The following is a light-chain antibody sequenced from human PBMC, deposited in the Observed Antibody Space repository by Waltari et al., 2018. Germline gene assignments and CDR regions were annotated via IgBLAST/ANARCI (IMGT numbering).Light chain of an antibody. Sequence: QSALTQPASVSGSPGHSITIPCTGTSSDVGSYDLVSWYQQHPGKAPKLMIFEVSKRPSGVSNRFSGSKSGTTASLTISGLLAEDEADYYCCSYAGSGTLVFGGGTKLTVL. CDR2: EVS. J-gene: IGLJ2*01. V-gene: IGLV2-23*02. CDR3: CSYAGSGTLV. CDR1: SSDVGSYDL.